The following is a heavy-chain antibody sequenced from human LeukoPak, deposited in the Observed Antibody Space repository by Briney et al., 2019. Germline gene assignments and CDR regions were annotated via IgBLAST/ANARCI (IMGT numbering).Heavy chain of an antibody. CDR2: ISYSSSTR. V-gene: IGHV3-48*02. D-gene: IGHD6-19*01. J-gene: IGHJ4*02. Sequence: GGSLRLSCAASGFTFSSYNMNWVRQAPGKGLEWVSYISYSSSTRYYADSVKGRFTISRDNAKNSLYLQINSPRDEDMAVYYCARVGSEWLVNDYWGQGALVTVSS. CDR3: ARVGSEWLVNDY. CDR1: GFTFSSYN.